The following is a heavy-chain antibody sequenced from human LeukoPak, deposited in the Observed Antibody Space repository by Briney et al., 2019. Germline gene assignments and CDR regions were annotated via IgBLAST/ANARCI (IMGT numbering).Heavy chain of an antibody. CDR2: VRNDGSNR. D-gene: IGHD2-15*01. CDR1: GFTFRSYG. J-gene: IGHJ5*02. Sequence: GGSLRLSCAASGFTFRSYGMHWVRQAPGKGLEWVAFVRNDGSNRYYGDSVKGRFTISRDNSKNTLYLQMNGLRAEDTAVYYCARSCSGGNCYADHWGQGTLVTVSS. CDR3: ARSCSGGNCYADH. V-gene: IGHV3-30*02.